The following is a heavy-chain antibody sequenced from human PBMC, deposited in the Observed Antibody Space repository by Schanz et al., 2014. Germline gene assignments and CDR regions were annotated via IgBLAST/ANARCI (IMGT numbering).Heavy chain of an antibody. V-gene: IGHV3-30*04. CDR1: GFTVRSYA. J-gene: IGHJ4*02. CDR3: AKEESPPSLVDY. Sequence: QVQLVESGGGVVQPGRSLRLSCAASGFTVRSYAKHWVRQAPGKGLEWVAAISYDGSNQYYTDSVKGRFTVSRDNSKNTVYLQMNSLRAEDTAVYYCAKEESPPSLVDYWGQGTLVTVSS. CDR2: ISYDGSNQ.